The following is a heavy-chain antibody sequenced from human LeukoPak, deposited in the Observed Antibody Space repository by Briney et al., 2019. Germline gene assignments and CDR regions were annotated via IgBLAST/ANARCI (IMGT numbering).Heavy chain of an antibody. Sequence: ASVKVSCKASGYTFTSYGISWVRQAPGQGLEWMGWISAYNGNTNYAQKLQGRVTMTTDTSTSTAYMELRSLRSDDTAVYYCARDRPTFQRGYSYGLDAFDIWGQGTMVTVSS. V-gene: IGHV1-18*01. CDR3: ARDRPTFQRGYSYGLDAFDI. J-gene: IGHJ3*02. D-gene: IGHD5-18*01. CDR2: ISAYNGNT. CDR1: GYTFTSYG.